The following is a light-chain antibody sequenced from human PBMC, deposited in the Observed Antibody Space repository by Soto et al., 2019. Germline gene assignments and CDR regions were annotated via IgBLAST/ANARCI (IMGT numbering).Light chain of an antibody. CDR3: QQSYSTRWT. Sequence: EIVITQSPATLSVSPGERATLSCRASHSVSSSYLAWYQQKPGQAPRLLIYGASSRATGIPDRFSGSGSGTDFTLTISSLQPEDFATYYCQQSYSTRWTFGQGTKVDIK. CDR1: HSVSSSY. CDR2: GAS. V-gene: IGKV3D-20*02. J-gene: IGKJ1*01.